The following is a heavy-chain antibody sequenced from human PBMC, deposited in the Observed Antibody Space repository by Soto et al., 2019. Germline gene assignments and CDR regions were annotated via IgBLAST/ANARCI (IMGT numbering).Heavy chain of an antibody. J-gene: IGHJ4*02. D-gene: IGHD5-18*01. V-gene: IGHV3-30*18. CDR3: AKDIVRYTYGACDY. Sequence: QVQLVESGGAVVQPGKSLRLSCAASGFTFSSYGMYWVRQAPGKGLEWVAAIAYDGSNKYHADSVKGRFTISRDNSMNTLYLQMDSLRVDDTAVYYCAKDIVRYTYGACDYWGQGALVTVSS. CDR1: GFTFSSYG. CDR2: IAYDGSNK.